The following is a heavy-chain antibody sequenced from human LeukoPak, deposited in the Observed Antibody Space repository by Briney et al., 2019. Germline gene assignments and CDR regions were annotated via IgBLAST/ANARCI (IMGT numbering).Heavy chain of an antibody. J-gene: IGHJ4*02. V-gene: IGHV4-59*01. CDR3: ARYGDGYDILTGYYTLPYFDY. D-gene: IGHD3-9*01. CDR2: IYYSGST. Sequence: SETLSLTCTVSGGSISSYYWSWIRQPPGKGLEWIGYIYYSGSTNYNPSLKSRVTISVDTSKNQFSLKLSSVTAADTAVYYCARYGDGYDILTGYYTLPYFDYWGQGTLVTVSS. CDR1: GGSISSYY.